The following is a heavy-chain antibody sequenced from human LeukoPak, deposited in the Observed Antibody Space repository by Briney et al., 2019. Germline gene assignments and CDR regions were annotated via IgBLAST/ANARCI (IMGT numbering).Heavy chain of an antibody. Sequence: GGSLRLSCAASGFTFSSYGMLWVRQAPAKGLDWVAVISYDGSNKYYADSVKGRFTISRDNSKNTLYLQMNSLRAEDTAVYYCAKDSSLYLGDCSGGSCYLDYWGQGTLVTVSS. CDR2: ISYDGSNK. D-gene: IGHD2-15*01. CDR3: AKDSSLYLGDCSGGSCYLDY. CDR1: GFTFSSYG. J-gene: IGHJ4*02. V-gene: IGHV3-30*18.